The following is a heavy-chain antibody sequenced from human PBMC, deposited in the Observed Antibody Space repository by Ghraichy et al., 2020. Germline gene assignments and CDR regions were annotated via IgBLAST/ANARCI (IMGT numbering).Heavy chain of an antibody. J-gene: IGHJ3*02. CDR1: GYSIGTYA. CDR2: IYNSGTT. D-gene: IGHD2-2*01. Sequence: SETLSLTCSVSGYSIGTYAWSWVRQPAGGGLECIGRIYNSGTTNYNPFLNSRATMSIATSNNQLSLKLRSVTAADTAVYYCARLIPGPYCSTTSCYRAFDIWGPGTVVTVSS. CDR3: ARLIPGPYCSTTSCYRAFDI. V-gene: IGHV4-4*07.